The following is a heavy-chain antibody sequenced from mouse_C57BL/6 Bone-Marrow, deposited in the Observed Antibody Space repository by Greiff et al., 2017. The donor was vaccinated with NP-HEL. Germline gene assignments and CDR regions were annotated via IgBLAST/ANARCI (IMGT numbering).Heavy chain of an antibody. CDR1: GYTFTSYG. J-gene: IGHJ1*03. V-gene: IGHV1-81*01. Sequence: LQESGAELARPGASVKLSCKASGYTFTSYGISWVKQRTGQGLEWIGEIYPRSGNTYYNEKFKGTATLTDDQSSSKAYMELRSLTAEDSAVYFCARRRAFYYVNLYWYFDVWGTGTTVTVSS. D-gene: IGHD2-1*01. CDR2: IYPRSGNT. CDR3: ARRRAFYYVNLYWYFDV.